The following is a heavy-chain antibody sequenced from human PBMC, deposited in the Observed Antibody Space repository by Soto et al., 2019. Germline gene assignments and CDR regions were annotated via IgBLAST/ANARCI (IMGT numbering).Heavy chain of an antibody. J-gene: IGHJ4*02. CDR3: ARDRRPRGYSYGYSY. CDR1: GYTFTGYY. Sequence: ASVKVSCKASGYTFTGYYMHWVREAPGQGLEWMGWINPNSGGTNYAQKFQGWVTMTRDTSISTAYMELSRLRSDDTAVYYCARDRRPRGYSYGYSYWGQGTLVTVSS. D-gene: IGHD5-18*01. V-gene: IGHV1-2*04. CDR2: INPNSGGT.